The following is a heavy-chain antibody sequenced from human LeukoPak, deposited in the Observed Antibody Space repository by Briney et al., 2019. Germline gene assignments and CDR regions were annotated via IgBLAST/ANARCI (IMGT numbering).Heavy chain of an antibody. CDR1: GGSISSTGYC. CDR2: IYYSGST. D-gene: IGHD3-22*01. J-gene: IGHJ3*01. V-gene: IGHV4-39*01. Sequence: SETLSLTCAVSGGSISSTGYCWAWNRQPPGKGLEWIGTIYYSGSTYHNTSLKSRITMSVDTSRNQFSLKLSSVDAADTAVYYCAKAGVRYFDSSGLYAFDFWGQGTTVTVSS. CDR3: AKAGVRYFDSSGLYAFDF.